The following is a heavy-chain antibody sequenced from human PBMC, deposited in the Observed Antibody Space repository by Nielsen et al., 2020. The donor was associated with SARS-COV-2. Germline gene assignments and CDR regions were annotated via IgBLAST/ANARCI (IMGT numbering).Heavy chain of an antibody. CDR3: ARDLTYSYGYDYYYGMDV. D-gene: IGHD5-18*01. CDR2: IIPIFGTA. J-gene: IGHJ6*02. Sequence: SVKVSCKASGGTFSSYAISWVRQAPGQGLEWMGGIIPIFGTANYAQKFQGRVTITRDTSASTAYMELSSLRSEDTAVYYCARDLTYSYGYDYYYGMDVWGQGTTVTVSS. V-gene: IGHV1-69*05. CDR1: GGTFSSYA.